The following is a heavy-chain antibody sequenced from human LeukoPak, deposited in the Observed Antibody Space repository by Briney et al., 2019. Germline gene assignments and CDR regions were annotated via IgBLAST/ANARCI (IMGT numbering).Heavy chain of an antibody. J-gene: IGHJ3*02. CDR2: ISGSGGST. CDR1: GFIFSSYA. Sequence: PVGSLRLSCAASGFIFSSYAMSWVRQTPGKGLEWVSAISGSGGSTYYADSVKGRFSISRDNSKNTLYLQMNSLRAEDTAVYYCAKGRSTSCYDAFDSWGQGTMVTVSS. CDR3: AKGRSTSCYDAFDS. V-gene: IGHV3-23*01. D-gene: IGHD2-2*01.